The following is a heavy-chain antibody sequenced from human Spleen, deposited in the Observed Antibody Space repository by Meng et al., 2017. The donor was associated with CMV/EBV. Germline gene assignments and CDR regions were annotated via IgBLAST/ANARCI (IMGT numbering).Heavy chain of an antibody. D-gene: IGHD3-22*01. CDR2: IRYDGSNK. Sequence: GESLKISCAASGFTFSSYGMHWVRQAPGKGLEWVAFIRYDGSNKYYGDSVKGRFTISRDNSKSTLYLQMNSLRAEDTAVYYCANTGSGYYYDSSGYYYDYWGQGTTVTVSS. CDR1: GFTFSSYG. CDR3: ANTGSGYYYDSSGYYYDY. J-gene: IGHJ4*03. V-gene: IGHV3-30*02.